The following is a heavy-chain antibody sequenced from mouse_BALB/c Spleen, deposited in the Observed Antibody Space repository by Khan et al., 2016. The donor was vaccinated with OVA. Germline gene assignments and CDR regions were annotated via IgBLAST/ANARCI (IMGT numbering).Heavy chain of an antibody. V-gene: IGHV1S56*01. D-gene: IGHD2-4*01. CDR2: IYPGNVNT. CDR3: ARDDYFVGDAMDY. J-gene: IGHJ4*01. CDR1: GYAFTTYY. Sequence: QVQLQQSGPELVKPGASVRISCKASGYAFTTYYIHWVKQRPGQGLEWIGWIYPGNVNTKYNEKFKGKATLTADTSSTTVYMQLISLTSEDSAVYFCARDDYFVGDAMDYWGQGTSVTVSS.